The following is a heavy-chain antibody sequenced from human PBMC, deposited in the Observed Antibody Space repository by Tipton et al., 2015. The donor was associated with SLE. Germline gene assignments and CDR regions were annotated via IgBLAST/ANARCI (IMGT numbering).Heavy chain of an antibody. Sequence: TLSLTCAVYGGSFSGYYWSWIRQPPGKGLEWIGEINHSGSTNYNPSLKSRVTISVDTSKNQFSLKLSSVTAADTAVYYCARPDLIWGQGTLVTVSS. D-gene: IGHD1-14*01. J-gene: IGHJ4*02. V-gene: IGHV4-34*01. CDR3: ARPDLI. CDR2: INHSGST. CDR1: GGSFSGYY.